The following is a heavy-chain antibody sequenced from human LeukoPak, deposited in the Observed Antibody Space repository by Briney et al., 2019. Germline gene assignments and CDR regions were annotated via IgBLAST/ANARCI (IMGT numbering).Heavy chain of an antibody. J-gene: IGHJ3*02. Sequence: PSETLSLTCTVSGGSTSSYYWSWIRQPPGKGLEWIGYIYYSGSTNYNPSLKSRVTISVDTSKNQFSLKLSSVTAADTAVYYCATGTDSGSYYGGDAFDIWGQGTMVTVSS. CDR1: GGSTSSYY. D-gene: IGHD1-26*01. V-gene: IGHV4-59*08. CDR2: IYYSGST. CDR3: ATGTDSGSYYGGDAFDI.